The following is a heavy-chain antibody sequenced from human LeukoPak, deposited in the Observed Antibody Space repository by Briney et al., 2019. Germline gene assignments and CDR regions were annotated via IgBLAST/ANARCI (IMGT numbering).Heavy chain of an antibody. CDR1: GFTFNDYW. CDR2: IKQDGSEK. CDR3: AKDGAVAGTGYYYMDV. Sequence: GGSLRLSCAASGFTFNDYWMSWVRQAPGKGLEWVANIKQDGSEKYYVDSVKGRFTISRDNAKKSLYLQMNSLRAEDTAVYYCAKDGAVAGTGYYYMDVWGKGTTVTVSS. J-gene: IGHJ6*03. V-gene: IGHV3-7*01. D-gene: IGHD6-19*01.